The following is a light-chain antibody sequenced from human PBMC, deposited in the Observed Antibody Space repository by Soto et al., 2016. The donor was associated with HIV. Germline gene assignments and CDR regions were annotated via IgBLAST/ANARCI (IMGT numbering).Light chain of an antibody. CDR3: MQGLQTPH. Sequence: DIVVTQSPLSLPVTPGEPASISCRSSQSLLLSSGYNALNWYLQKPGQSPRLLIYLGSKRASGVPDRFSGSGSGTDFTLKISGVEAEDVGVYYCMQGLQTPHFGQGTRLEI. V-gene: IGKV2-28*01. CDR1: QSLLLSSGYNA. CDR2: LGS. J-gene: IGKJ5*01.